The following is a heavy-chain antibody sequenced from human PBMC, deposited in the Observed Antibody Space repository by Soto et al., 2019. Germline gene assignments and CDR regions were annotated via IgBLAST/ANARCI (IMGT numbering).Heavy chain of an antibody. J-gene: IGHJ4*01. V-gene: IGHV4-31*03. Sequence: SETLSLTCTVSGGSISSDSYSWSWIRQHPGKGLEWIGNISYTGTPYYNPSLRSRVTISVDPSKNQFSLRLNSVTAADTAVYYCARDASFSVGDTGRFDNWGHGILVTVSS. CDR2: ISYTGTP. CDR1: GGSISSDSYS. D-gene: IGHD5-18*01. CDR3: ARDASFSVGDTGRFDN.